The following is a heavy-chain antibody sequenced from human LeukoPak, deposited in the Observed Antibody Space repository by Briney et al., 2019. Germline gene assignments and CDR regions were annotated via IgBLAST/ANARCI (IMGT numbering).Heavy chain of an antibody. CDR3: ASGYYDSSGYFVDY. Sequence: PSETLSLTCTVSGGSISSYYWSWIRQPAGKGLEWIGRIYTSGSTNYNLSLKSRVTMSVDTSKNQFSLKLSSVTAADTAVYYCASGYYDSSGYFVDYWGQGTLVTVSS. V-gene: IGHV4-4*07. J-gene: IGHJ4*02. CDR2: IYTSGST. D-gene: IGHD3-22*01. CDR1: GGSISSYY.